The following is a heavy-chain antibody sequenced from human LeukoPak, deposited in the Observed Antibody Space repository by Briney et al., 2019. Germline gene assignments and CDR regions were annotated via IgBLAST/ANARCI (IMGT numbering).Heavy chain of an antibody. V-gene: IGHV1-2*02. CDR2: INPNSGGT. CDR3: ARDRGTTYYYDSSGYDY. Sequence: ASVKVSCKASGYTFTGYYMHWVRQAPGQGLEWMGWINPNSGGTNYAQKFQGRVTMTRDTSISTAYMELSRLRSDDTAVYYCARDRGTTYYYDSSGYDYWGQGTLVTVSS. J-gene: IGHJ4*02. CDR1: GYTFTGYY. D-gene: IGHD3-22*01.